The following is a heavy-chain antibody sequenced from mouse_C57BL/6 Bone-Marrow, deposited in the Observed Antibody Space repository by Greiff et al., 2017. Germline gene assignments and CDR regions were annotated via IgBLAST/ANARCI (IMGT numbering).Heavy chain of an antibody. CDR1: GYTFTSYG. Sequence: VKLQESGAELARPGASVKLSCKASGYTFTSYGISWVKQRTGQGLEWIGEIYPRSGNTYYNEKFKGKATLTADKSSSTAYMELRSLTSEDSAVYFCARGDSNYFAGFAYWGQGTTLTVSS. D-gene: IGHD2-5*01. V-gene: IGHV1-81*01. CDR3: ARGDSNYFAGFAY. J-gene: IGHJ2*01. CDR2: IYPRSGNT.